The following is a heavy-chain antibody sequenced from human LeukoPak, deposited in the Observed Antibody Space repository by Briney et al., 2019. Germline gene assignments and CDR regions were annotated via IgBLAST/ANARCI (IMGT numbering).Heavy chain of an antibody. CDR2: ISNRGGST. D-gene: IGHD3-22*01. Sequence: GGSLRLSCAASGFTFSSYAMSWVRQAPGKGLEWVSGISNRGGSTYYADSVKGRFTISRDNSKNTLYLQMNSLRAEDTAVYYCAKYYYDSSGYSPDYFDYWGQGTLVTVSA. CDR1: GFTFSSYA. V-gene: IGHV3-23*01. J-gene: IGHJ4*02. CDR3: AKYYYDSSGYSPDYFDY.